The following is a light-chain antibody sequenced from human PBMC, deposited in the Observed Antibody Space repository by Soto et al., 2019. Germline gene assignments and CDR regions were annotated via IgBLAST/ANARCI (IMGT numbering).Light chain of an antibody. CDR3: RQFNSYPYT. J-gene: IGKJ2*01. Sequence: AIQLTQSPSSLSASVGDRVTITCRASQGISSALAWYQQKPGKAPKLPIYDASSLESGVQSRFSGSGSGTDFTFTISSLLLVDYATYYCRQFNSYPYTFGQGTKVDIK. V-gene: IGKV1-13*02. CDR2: DAS. CDR1: QGISSA.